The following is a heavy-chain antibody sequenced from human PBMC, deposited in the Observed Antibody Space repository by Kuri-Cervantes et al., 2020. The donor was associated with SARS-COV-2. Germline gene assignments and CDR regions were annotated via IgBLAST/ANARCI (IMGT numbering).Heavy chain of an antibody. CDR3: ARETGGYYYLDFDY. V-gene: IGHV3-21*01. CDR1: GFTFSSYS. Sequence: GESLKISCAASGFTFSSYSMNWVRQAPGKGLEWVSSISSSSSYIYYADSVKGRFTISRDNAKNSLYLQMNSLRAEDTAVYYCARETGGYYYLDFDYWGQGTLVTVSS. CDR2: ISSSSSYI. J-gene: IGHJ4*02. D-gene: IGHD3-22*01.